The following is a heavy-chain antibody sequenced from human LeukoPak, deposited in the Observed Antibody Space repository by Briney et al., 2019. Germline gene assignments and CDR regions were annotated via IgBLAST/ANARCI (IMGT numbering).Heavy chain of an antibody. CDR2: IYPDDSDT. CDR1: GYNFTTYW. CDR3: ARANGNFDY. D-gene: IGHD2-8*01. J-gene: IGHJ4*02. Sequence: GESLKISCKASGYNFTTYWIAWVRQMPGKGLECMGIIYPDDSDTRYSPTFQGQVSISADKSISTAYLQWSSLKASDTAMYYCARANGNFDYWGQGTLVTVSS. V-gene: IGHV5-51*01.